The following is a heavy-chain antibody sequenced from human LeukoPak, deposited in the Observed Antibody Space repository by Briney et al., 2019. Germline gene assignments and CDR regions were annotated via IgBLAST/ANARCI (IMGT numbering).Heavy chain of an antibody. D-gene: IGHD3-3*01. CDR3: VRVSWSY. J-gene: IGHJ4*02. CDR1: GFTFSTYS. V-gene: IGHV3-48*02. CDR2: ITSSSNVI. Sequence: PGGSLTLSCAASGFTFSTYSMNWVRQAPGKGLEWVSYITSSSNVIYYADSVKGRFTISGDNAKNSLYLQMNSLRDEDTAVYLCVRVSWSYWGLGTLVTVSS.